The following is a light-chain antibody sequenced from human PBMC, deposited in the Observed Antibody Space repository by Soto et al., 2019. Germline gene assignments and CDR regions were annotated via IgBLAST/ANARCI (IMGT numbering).Light chain of an antibody. CDR2: KAS. CDR3: QHYNSYSEA. J-gene: IGKJ1*01. Sequence: DIQMTQTPTTLSGAVVDRVTITCLASQTISSWLAWYQQKQGKAPKLLIYKASTLKSGVPSRFSGSGYGTEFNLTISSLQTDDFATYYCQHYNSYSEAFGQGTKVDIK. CDR1: QTISSW. V-gene: IGKV1-5*03.